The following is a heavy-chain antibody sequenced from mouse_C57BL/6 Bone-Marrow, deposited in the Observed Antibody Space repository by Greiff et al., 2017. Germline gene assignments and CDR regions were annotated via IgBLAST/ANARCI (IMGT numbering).Heavy chain of an antibody. CDR1: GFTIKNTY. Sequence: VHVKQSVAELVRPGASVTLSCTASGFTIKNTYMHWVKQRPEQGLEWIGRIDPAKGNTKYDPKFQGKATITADTSSNTAYLQLSSLTSEYTAVYYWARGGCRRAFAYWGQGTLVTVSA. CDR3: ARGGCRRAFAY. CDR2: IDPAKGNT. J-gene: IGHJ3*01. V-gene: IGHV14-3*01.